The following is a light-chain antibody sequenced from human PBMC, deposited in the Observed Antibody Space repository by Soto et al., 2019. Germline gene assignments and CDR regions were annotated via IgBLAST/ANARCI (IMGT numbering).Light chain of an antibody. CDR3: QQYHSIPLT. V-gene: IGKV4-1*01. CDR2: WAS. CDR1: QSVLYSSNNKNY. Sequence: DIVMTQSPDSLAVSLGERATINCKSSQSVLYSSNNKNYLVWYQQKPGQPPKLLIYWASTRESGVPDRFSGSGSGTDFTLTISSLQAEDVAVYYCQQYHSIPLTFGGGTKVDIK. J-gene: IGKJ4*01.